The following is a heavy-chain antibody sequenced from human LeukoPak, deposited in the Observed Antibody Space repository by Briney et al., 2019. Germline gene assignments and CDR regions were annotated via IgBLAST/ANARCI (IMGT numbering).Heavy chain of an antibody. Sequence: SETLSLTCTVSGGSISSYYWSWIRQPPGKGLEWIGYIYYSGSTNYNPSLKSRVTISVDTSKNQFSLKLSSVTVADTAVYYCARHAMAGGQLTRNWFDPWGQGTLVTVSS. D-gene: IGHD2-2*01. CDR1: GGSISSYY. J-gene: IGHJ5*02. V-gene: IGHV4-59*08. CDR3: ARHAMAGGQLTRNWFDP. CDR2: IYYSGST.